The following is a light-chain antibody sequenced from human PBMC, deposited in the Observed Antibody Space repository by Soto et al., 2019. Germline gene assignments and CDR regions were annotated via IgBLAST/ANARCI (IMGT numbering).Light chain of an antibody. CDR3: QQYNTYSRT. V-gene: IGKV1-5*03. J-gene: IGKJ1*01. CDR1: QSISTW. Sequence: DLQMTQSPSTLSASVGDRVTITCRASQSISTWLAWYQQKPGEAPKLLIYEGSILERGVPSRFSGSGSGTEFTLTISSLQPDDFATFYCQQYNTYSRTFGQGTKVEVK. CDR2: EGS.